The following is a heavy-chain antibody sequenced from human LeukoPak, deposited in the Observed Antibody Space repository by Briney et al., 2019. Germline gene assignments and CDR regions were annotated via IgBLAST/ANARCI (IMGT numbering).Heavy chain of an antibody. D-gene: IGHD3-10*01. J-gene: IGHJ3*02. Sequence: GASVKVSCKASGGTFSSYAISWVRQAPGQGLEWMGGIIPIFGTANYAQKFQGRVTITTDESTSTAYMELSSLRSEDTAVYYCARGIMVRGVINDAFDIWGQGTMVTVSS. CDR2: IIPIFGTA. CDR1: GGTFSSYA. V-gene: IGHV1-69*05. CDR3: ARGIMVRGVINDAFDI.